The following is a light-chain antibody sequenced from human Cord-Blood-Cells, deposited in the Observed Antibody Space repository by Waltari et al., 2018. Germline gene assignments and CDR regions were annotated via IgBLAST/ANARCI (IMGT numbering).Light chain of an antibody. J-gene: IGLJ1*01. Sequence: QGPSASGSPGQSVTISCTGTSSDVGGYNYVSWYQQHPGKAPKLMIYEVSKRPSGVPDRFSGSKSGNTASLTVSGLQAEDEADYYCSSYAGSNNFDFGTGTKVTVL. CDR2: EVS. CDR3: SSYAGSNNFD. V-gene: IGLV2-8*01. CDR1: SSDVGGYNY.